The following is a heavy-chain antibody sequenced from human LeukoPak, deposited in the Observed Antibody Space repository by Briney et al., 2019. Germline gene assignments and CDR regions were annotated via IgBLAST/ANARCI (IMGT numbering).Heavy chain of an antibody. J-gene: IGHJ3*02. V-gene: IGHV1-18*01. CDR3: ARLGIIGTTNAFDI. CDR2: TSTYIGNT. D-gene: IGHD1-7*01. Sequence: GASVKVSCKASGYTFTSYGISWVRQAPGQGLEWMGWTSTYIGNTNYAQKFQGRVTMTTDTSTSTAYMQLRSLRSDDTTVYYCARLGIIGTTNAFDIWGQGTMVTVSS. CDR1: GYTFTSYG.